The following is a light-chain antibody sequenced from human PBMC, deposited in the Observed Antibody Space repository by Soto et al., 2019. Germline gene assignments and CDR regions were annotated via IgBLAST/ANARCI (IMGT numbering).Light chain of an antibody. CDR3: QQYVNLPLT. V-gene: IGKV1-33*01. CDR2: EAS. CDR1: QDITNY. Sequence: DIQMTQSPSSLSASVGDRVTITCQASQDITNYFTWYQQKPGKAPKLLIYEASSLETGVPSRFSGGGSGAHFTFTISSLQPEDFATSYCQQYVNLPLTFGGGTKVEVK. J-gene: IGKJ4*01.